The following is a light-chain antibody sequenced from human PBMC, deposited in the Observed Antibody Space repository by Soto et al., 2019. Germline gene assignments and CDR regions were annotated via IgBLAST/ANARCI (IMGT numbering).Light chain of an antibody. Sequence: DIQMTQSPSTLSASVGDRVTITCRASQSISSWLAWYQQKPGKAPKLLIYDAYSLESGVPSRFSGSGSGTEFTLTISSLQPDDFATYYCKQYNSYSWTFGQGTKVDIK. CDR3: KQYNSYSWT. J-gene: IGKJ1*01. CDR1: QSISSW. V-gene: IGKV1-5*01. CDR2: DAY.